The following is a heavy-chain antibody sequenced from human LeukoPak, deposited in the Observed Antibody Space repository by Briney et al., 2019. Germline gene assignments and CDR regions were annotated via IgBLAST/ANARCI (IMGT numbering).Heavy chain of an antibody. CDR2: IGIDSGNT. Sequence: PGGSLRLFCTASGFPFIEYSMIGARQARGKGREWISYIGIDSGNTKYADSVRGRFTISADKDKNSLDLQMNSLRVEDTAVYYCARDHNYAFDNWGQGTLVSASS. CDR1: GFPFIEYS. J-gene: IGHJ4*02. V-gene: IGHV3-48*01. D-gene: IGHD1-1*01. CDR3: ARDHNYAFDN.